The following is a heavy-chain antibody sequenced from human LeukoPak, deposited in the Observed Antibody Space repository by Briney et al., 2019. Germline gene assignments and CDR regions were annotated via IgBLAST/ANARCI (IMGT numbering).Heavy chain of an antibody. CDR2: ITISDGNT. Sequence: GGSLRPSCTASGFTFSGYSMNWIRQAPGKGLEWVSTITISDGNTYYADSVKGRFTVSRDNSKNTLFLQMNSLRAEDTAVYYCAKDGGLWVSAHWGDSWGRGTLVTVSS. V-gene: IGHV3-23*01. CDR1: GFTFSGYS. J-gene: IGHJ4*02. D-gene: IGHD7-27*01. CDR3: AKDGGLWVSAHWGDS.